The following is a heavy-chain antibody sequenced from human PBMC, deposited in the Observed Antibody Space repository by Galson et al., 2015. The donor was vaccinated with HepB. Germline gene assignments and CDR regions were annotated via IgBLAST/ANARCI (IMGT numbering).Heavy chain of an antibody. J-gene: IGHJ4*02. Sequence: SLRLSCAASGFTFSSYGMHWVRQAPGKGLEWVAVVWNDGSNKYYADSVKGRFTISRDNSKNTLYLQMNSLRAEDTAVYYCARECPTKSVVPVDYWGQGTLVTVSS. D-gene: IGHD2-21*01. V-gene: IGHV3-33*08. CDR1: GFTFSSYG. CDR2: VWNDGSNK. CDR3: ARECPTKSVVPVDY.